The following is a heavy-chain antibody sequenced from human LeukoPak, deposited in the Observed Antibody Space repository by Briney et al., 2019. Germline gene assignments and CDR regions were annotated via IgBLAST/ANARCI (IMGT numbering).Heavy chain of an antibody. D-gene: IGHD3-16*02. V-gene: IGHV4-34*01. J-gene: IGHJ4*02. Sequence: SETLSLTCAVYGGSFSGYYWSWIRQPPGKGLEWIGEINHSGSTNYNPSLKSRVTISVDTSKNQFSLKLSSVTAADTAVYYCARQDRGYDYVWGSYRDNYFDYWGQGTLVTVSS. CDR3: ARQDRGYDYVWGSYRDNYFDY. CDR1: GGSFSGYY. CDR2: INHSGST.